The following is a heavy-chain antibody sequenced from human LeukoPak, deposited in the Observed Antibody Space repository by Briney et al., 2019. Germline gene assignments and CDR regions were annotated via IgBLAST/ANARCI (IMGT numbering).Heavy chain of an antibody. CDR3: AKDIQGYSSGWDFDY. J-gene: IGHJ4*02. V-gene: IGHV3-9*01. CDR2: ISWNSGSI. D-gene: IGHD6-19*01. Sequence: TGGSLRLSCAASGFSFSSYSMNWVRQAPGKGLEWVSGISWNSGSIGYADSVKGRFTISRDNAKNSLYLQMNSLRAEDTALYYCAKDIQGYSSGWDFDYWGQGTLVTVSS. CDR1: GFSFSSYS.